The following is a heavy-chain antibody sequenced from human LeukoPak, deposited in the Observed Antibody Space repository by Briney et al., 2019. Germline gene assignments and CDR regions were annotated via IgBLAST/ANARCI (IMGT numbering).Heavy chain of an antibody. CDR2: TFYRSKWYS. CDR1: GDSVSSNSAA. Sequence: SQTLSLTCAISGDSVSSNSAAWNWIRQSPSRGLEWLGRTFYRSKWYSDYAVSVKSRITINPDTSKNQFSLQLNSVTPEDTAVYYCARGYSGSYYGWFDPWGQGTLVTVSS. J-gene: IGHJ5*02. V-gene: IGHV6-1*01. CDR3: ARGYSGSYYGWFDP. D-gene: IGHD1-26*01.